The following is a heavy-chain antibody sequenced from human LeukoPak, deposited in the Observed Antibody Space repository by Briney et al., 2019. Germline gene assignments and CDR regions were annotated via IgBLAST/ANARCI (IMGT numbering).Heavy chain of an antibody. J-gene: IGHJ4*02. CDR2: IFPGDSDT. CDR1: GYSFNNYW. CDR3: ARIQDVDTAMDY. Sequence: GDSLRISCKGSGYSFNNYWIGWVRQMPGKGLEWMGIIFPGDSDTRYSPSFQGQVTISADKSISTAYLQWSSLKASDTAMYYCARIQDVDTAMDYWGQGTLVTVSS. V-gene: IGHV5-51*01. D-gene: IGHD5-18*01.